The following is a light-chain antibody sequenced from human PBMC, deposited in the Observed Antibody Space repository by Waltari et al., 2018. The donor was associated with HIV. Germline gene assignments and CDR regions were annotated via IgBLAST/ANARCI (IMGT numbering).Light chain of an antibody. J-gene: IGKJ3*01. CDR1: RSVDSNY. CDR3: QQYGSSFLT. Sequence: VLTQSPATLSLSPGERATPSCRASRSVDSNYLAWYQQRPGQTPRLLIYGTSNRATGIPDRFTGGGSGADFTLSISSLEPDDFAVYYCQQYGSSFLTFGPGTKVEI. CDR2: GTS. V-gene: IGKV3-20*01.